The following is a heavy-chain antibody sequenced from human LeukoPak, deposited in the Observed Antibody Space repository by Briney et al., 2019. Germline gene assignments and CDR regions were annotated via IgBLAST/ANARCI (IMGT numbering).Heavy chain of an antibody. Sequence: GGSLRLSCAASGFTFSSYGMNWVRQAPGKGLEWVSAISGSGGSTYYADSVKGRFTISRDNSKNTLYLQMNSLRAEDTAVYYCAKDGSYSSSWYVHNWFDPWGQGTLVTVSS. CDR2: ISGSGGST. V-gene: IGHV3-23*01. CDR3: AKDGSYSSSWYVHNWFDP. J-gene: IGHJ5*02. D-gene: IGHD6-13*01. CDR1: GFTFSSYG.